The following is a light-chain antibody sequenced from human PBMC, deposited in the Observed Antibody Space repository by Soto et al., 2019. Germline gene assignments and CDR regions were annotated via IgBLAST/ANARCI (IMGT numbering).Light chain of an antibody. CDR3: LQFGSSPLDT. J-gene: IGKJ3*01. CDR1: QTISSSF. Sequence: EIVLTQSPGTLSLSPGERATLSCRASQTISSSFLAWYQQKPGQAPRILIYRASRRAPGIPDRFSGSGSWTDFTLTISRLEPEDFAVYYCLQFGSSPLDTFGPGTKVEIK. CDR2: RAS. V-gene: IGKV3-20*01.